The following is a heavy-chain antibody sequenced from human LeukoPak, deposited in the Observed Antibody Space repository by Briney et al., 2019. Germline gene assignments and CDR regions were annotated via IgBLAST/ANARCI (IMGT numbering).Heavy chain of an antibody. D-gene: IGHD3-22*01. CDR2: ISDSVVGT. V-gene: IGHV3-23*01. CDR3: AKRGVVIRVILVGFHKEAYYFDS. CDR1: GITLSNYG. Sequence: PGGSLRLSCAVSGITLSNYGMSWGRQAPGKGLEWVAGISDSVVGTNYADSVKGRFTISRDNPKNTLYLQMNSLRAEDTAVYFCAKRGVVIRVILVGFHKEAYYFDSWGQGALVTVSS. J-gene: IGHJ4*02.